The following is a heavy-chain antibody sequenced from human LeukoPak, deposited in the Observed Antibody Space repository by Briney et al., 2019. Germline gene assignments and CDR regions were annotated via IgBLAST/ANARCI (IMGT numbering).Heavy chain of an antibody. Sequence: GGSLRLSCAASGFTFSSYGMHWVRQAPGKGLEWVAVISYDGSNKYYADSVKGRFTISRDNSKNTLYLQMNSLRAEDTAVYYCAKDLGYYGSGVFDYWGQGTLVTVSS. D-gene: IGHD3-10*01. CDR3: AKDLGYYGSGVFDY. V-gene: IGHV3-30*18. CDR2: ISYDGSNK. J-gene: IGHJ4*02. CDR1: GFTFSSYG.